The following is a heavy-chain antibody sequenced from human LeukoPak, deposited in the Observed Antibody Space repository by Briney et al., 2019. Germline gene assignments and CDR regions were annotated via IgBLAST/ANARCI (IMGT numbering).Heavy chain of an antibody. CDR1: GFTFSTYV. Sequence: GGSLRLSCSGSGFTFSTYVMHWVRHAPGKGLEYVSAISSNGDNTYYADSVKGRLTISRDNSKNTLYLQMSSLRADDTAVYYCVRGTGYWGQGTLVTVSS. V-gene: IGHV3-64D*06. CDR3: VRGTGY. CDR2: ISSNGDNT. J-gene: IGHJ4*02.